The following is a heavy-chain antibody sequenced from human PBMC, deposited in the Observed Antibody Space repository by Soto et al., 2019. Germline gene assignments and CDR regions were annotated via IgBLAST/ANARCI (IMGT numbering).Heavy chain of an antibody. J-gene: IGHJ4*02. CDR2: INHSGST. CDR1: GGSFSGYC. Sequence: SETLSLTCAVYGGSFSGYCWSWIRQPPGKGLEWIGEINHSGSTNYNPSLKSRVTISVDTSKNQFSLKLSSVTAADTAVYYCARQSHYYDSSGYYPFDYWGQGTLVTVSS. V-gene: IGHV4-34*01. CDR3: ARQSHYYDSSGYYPFDY. D-gene: IGHD3-22*01.